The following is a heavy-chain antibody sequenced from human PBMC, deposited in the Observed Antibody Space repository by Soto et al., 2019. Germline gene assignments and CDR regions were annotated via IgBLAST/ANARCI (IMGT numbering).Heavy chain of an antibody. CDR1: GGSISSSSYY. D-gene: IGHD6-19*01. Sequence: SETLSLTCTVSGGSISSSSYYWGWIRQPPGKGLEWIGSIYYSGSTYYNPSLKSRVTISVDTSKNQFSLKLSSVTAADTAVYYCARKARAVAEPFDYWGQGTLVTVSS. V-gene: IGHV4-39*01. J-gene: IGHJ4*02. CDR3: ARKARAVAEPFDY. CDR2: IYYSGST.